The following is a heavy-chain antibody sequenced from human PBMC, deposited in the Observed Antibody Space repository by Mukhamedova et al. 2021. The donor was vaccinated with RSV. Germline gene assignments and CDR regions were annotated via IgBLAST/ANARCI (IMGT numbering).Heavy chain of an antibody. CDR3: ARGGLEVVPRRSYYFDY. CDR2: NHSGST. J-gene: IGHJ4*02. D-gene: IGHD2-15*01. V-gene: IGHV4-34*01. Sequence: NHSGSTNYNPSLKSRVTISVDTSKNQFSLKLSSVTAPDTAVDYCARGGLEVVPRRSYYFDYWGQGTLVTVSS.